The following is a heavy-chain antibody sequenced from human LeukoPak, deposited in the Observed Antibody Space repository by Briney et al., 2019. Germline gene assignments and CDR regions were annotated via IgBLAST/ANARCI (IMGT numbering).Heavy chain of an antibody. V-gene: IGHV4-39*01. CDR2: IYSDGTT. CDR3: ARHGELYGSGTYSSSFDY. Sequence: SETLSLTCTLSGGSISSSAYYWGWIRQPPGKGLEWIASIYSDGTTYYNPSLKSRVTISVDTSKNQFSLKLSSVTAADTAVYYCARHGELYGSGTYSSSFDYWGQGTLVTVSS. CDR1: GGSISSSAYY. D-gene: IGHD3-10*01. J-gene: IGHJ4*02.